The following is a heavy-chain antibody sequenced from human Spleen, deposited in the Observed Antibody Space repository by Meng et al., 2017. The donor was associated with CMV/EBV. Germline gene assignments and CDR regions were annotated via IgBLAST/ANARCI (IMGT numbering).Heavy chain of an antibody. CDR3: ARDRKHYGERGWFDP. CDR2: IYYSGST. J-gene: IGHJ5*02. Sequence: QLQESGPGRLQPSQTLPLTCTVSGGSISSGDYYWSWIRQPPGKGLEWIGYIYYSGSTYSNASLKSRVTISIDRSKNQFSLKLSSVTAADTAVYYCARDRKHYGERGWFDPWGQGTLVTVPS. D-gene: IGHD4-17*01. CDR1: GGSISSGDYY. V-gene: IGHV4-30-4*01.